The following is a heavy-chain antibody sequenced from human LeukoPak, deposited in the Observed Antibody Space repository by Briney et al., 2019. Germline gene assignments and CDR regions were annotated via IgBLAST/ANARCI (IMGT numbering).Heavy chain of an antibody. Sequence: GGSLRLSCTASGFTFSNFWMGWVRQAPGKGLEWVANIKQDETEKFYLGSVKGRFTISRDNSKNTLYLQMNSLRAEDTAVSAYCSGGSCPPLRRIDYWGQGTLVTVSS. J-gene: IGHJ4*02. CDR2: IKQDETEK. CDR1: GFTFSNFW. V-gene: IGHV3-7*03. CDR3: CSGGSCPPLRRIDY. D-gene: IGHD2-15*01.